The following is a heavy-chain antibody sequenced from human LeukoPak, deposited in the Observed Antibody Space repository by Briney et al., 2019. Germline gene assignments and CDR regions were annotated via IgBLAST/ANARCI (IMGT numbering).Heavy chain of an antibody. Sequence: ASVKVSCKASGYTFTDYYIHWVRQAPGHGLEWMGWINPHSGGTNSAQKFQGRVTMTRDTSISTAYMELSNLRSDDAAVYYCMRSVGSTNWYAYWGQGTHVIVSS. J-gene: IGHJ5*01. D-gene: IGHD1-26*01. CDR1: GYTFTDYY. CDR3: MRSVGSTNWYAY. V-gene: IGHV1-2*02. CDR2: INPHSGGT.